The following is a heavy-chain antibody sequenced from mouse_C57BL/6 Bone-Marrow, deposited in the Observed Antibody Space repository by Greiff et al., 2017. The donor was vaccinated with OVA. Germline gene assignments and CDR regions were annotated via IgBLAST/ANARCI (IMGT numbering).Heavy chain of an antibody. CDR2: INPNNGGT. D-gene: IGHD2-5*01. J-gene: IGHJ4*01. CDR1: GYTFTDYN. V-gene: IGHV1-18*01. CDR3: ASSNYSNDYAMDY. Sequence: VQLQQSGPELVKPGASVKIPCKASGYTFTDYNMDWVKQSHGKSLEWIGAINPNNGGTIYNQKFKGKGTLTVDKSSSTAYMELRSLTAEDTAVYYCASSNYSNDYAMDYWGQGTSVTVSS.